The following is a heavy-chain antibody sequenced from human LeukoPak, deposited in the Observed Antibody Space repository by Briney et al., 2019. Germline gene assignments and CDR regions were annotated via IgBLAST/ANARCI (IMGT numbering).Heavy chain of an antibody. CDR1: GFTFSSYG. CDR3: AKRYYYDSSGYYYYYYMDV. CDR2: IWYDGSNK. J-gene: IGHJ6*03. D-gene: IGHD3-22*01. Sequence: GGSLRLSCAASGFTFSSYGMHWVRQAPSKGLEWVAVIWYDGSNKYYADSVKGRFTISRDNSKNTLYLQMNSLRAEDTAVYYCAKRYYYDSSGYYYYYYMDVWSKGTTVTVSS. V-gene: IGHV3-33*06.